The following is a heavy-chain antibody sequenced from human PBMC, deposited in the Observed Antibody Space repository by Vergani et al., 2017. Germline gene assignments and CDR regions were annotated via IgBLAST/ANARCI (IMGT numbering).Heavy chain of an antibody. V-gene: IGHV3-21*04. CDR2: ISSSSSYI. CDR1: GFTFSSYS. J-gene: IGHJ4*02. CDR3: ARGNGYSSSWYQIHFDY. Sequence: EVQLVESGGGLVKPGGSLRLSCAASGFTFSSYSMNWVRQAPGKGLEWVSSISSSSSYIYYADSVKGRFTISRDNAKNSLYLQMNSLRSDDTAVYYCARGNGYSSSWYQIHFDYWGQGTLVTVSS. D-gene: IGHD6-13*01.